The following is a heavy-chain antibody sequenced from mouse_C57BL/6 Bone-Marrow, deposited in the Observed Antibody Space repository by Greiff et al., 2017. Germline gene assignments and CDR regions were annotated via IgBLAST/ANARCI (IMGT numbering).Heavy chain of an antibody. CDR2: TFYSGIT. CDR1: GFSINSDCY. V-gene: IGHV3-3*01. D-gene: IGHD1-1*01. Sequence: VQLKQSGPSLVRPSQTLSLTCTVTGFSINSDCYWIWIRQFPGNKLEYIGYTFYSGITYYNPSLESRTYITRDTSKNQFSLKLSSVTTEDTATYYCASCYYYGSSFAYWGQGTLVTVSA. CDR3: ASCYYYGSSFAY. J-gene: IGHJ3*01.